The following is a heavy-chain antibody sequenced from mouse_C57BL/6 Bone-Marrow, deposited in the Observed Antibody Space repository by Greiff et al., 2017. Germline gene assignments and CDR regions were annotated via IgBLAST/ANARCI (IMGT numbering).Heavy chain of an antibody. Sequence: QVQLQQSGAELVRPGTSVKVSCKASGYAFTSYLIEWVKQRPGQGLEWIGVINPGGGGTNYNEKFKGKATLTADKSSSTAYMQLSSLTSEDSAVYLSAIPLIYYGYLDYWGQGTTLTVSS. CDR2: INPGGGGT. CDR1: GYAFTSYL. J-gene: IGHJ2*01. D-gene: IGHD2-2*01. V-gene: IGHV1-54*01. CDR3: AIPLIYYGYLDY.